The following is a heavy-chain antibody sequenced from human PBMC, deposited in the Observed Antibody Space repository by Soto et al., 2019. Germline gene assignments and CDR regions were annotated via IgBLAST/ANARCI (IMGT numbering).Heavy chain of an antibody. CDR2: IWYDGSNK. D-gene: IGHD1-26*01. Sequence: SLRLSCAASGFTFSSYGMHWVRQAPGKGLEWVAVIWYDGSNKYYADSVKGRFTISRDNSKNTLYLQMNSLRAEDTAVYYCARDRVSGSYRDYFDYWGQGTLVTVSS. V-gene: IGHV3-33*01. CDR3: ARDRVSGSYRDYFDY. CDR1: GFTFSSYG. J-gene: IGHJ4*02.